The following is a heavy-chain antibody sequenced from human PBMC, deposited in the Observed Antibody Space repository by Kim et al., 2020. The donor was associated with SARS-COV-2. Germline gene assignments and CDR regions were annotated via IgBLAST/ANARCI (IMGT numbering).Heavy chain of an antibody. D-gene: IGHD4-17*01. J-gene: IGHJ4*02. Sequence: GGSLRLSCAASGFTFISYAMHWVRQAPGKGLEWVAVISYDGSNKYYADSVKGRFTISRDNSKNTLYLQMNSLRAEDTAVYYCARGRHDYGDLFDYWGQGTLVTVSS. CDR1: GFTFISYA. CDR3: ARGRHDYGDLFDY. V-gene: IGHV3-30*04. CDR2: ISYDGSNK.